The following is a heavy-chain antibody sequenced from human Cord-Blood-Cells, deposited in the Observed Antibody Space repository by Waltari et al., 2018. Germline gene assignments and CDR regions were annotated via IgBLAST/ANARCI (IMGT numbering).Heavy chain of an antibody. CDR1: GFTVSSYW. Sequence: EVQLVESGGGLVQPGGSLRLSCAASGFTVSSYWMSWVRQAPGKGLEWVANIKQDGSEKYYVDSVKGRFTISRDNAKNSLYLQMNSLRAEDTAVYYCAREAVATIDYWGQGTLVTVSS. V-gene: IGHV3-7*01. J-gene: IGHJ4*02. D-gene: IGHD5-12*01. CDR3: AREAVATIDY. CDR2: IKQDGSEK.